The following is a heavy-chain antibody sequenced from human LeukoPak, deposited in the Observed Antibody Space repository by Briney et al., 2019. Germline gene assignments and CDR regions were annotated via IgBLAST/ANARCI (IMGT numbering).Heavy chain of an antibody. Sequence: SETLSLTCTVSGGSISSSSYYWGWIRQPPGKGLEWIGYVYDRGSTNYNPSLKSRITMSVDTSKNQFSLSLTSVTAADTAVYYCAREEDALEIWGQGTVVTVSS. CDR3: AREEDALEI. J-gene: IGHJ3*02. CDR2: VYDRGST. CDR1: GGSISSSSYY. V-gene: IGHV4-61*01.